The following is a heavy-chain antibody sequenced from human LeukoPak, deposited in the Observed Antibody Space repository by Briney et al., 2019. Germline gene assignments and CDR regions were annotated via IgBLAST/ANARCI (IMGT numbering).Heavy chain of an antibody. V-gene: IGHV1-3*01. CDR1: GYTFTDYA. J-gene: IGHJ5*02. CDR2: INAGNGNT. D-gene: IGHD2-15*01. Sequence: ASVTVSCKASGYTFTDYALHWVRQVPGQRLEWMGWINAGNGNTKYSQKFQGRVTITRDTSASTAYMELSSPRSEDTAVYYCARRLGYCSGGSCGTGGWFDPWGQGPLVTVSS. CDR3: ARRLGYCSGGSCGTGGWFDP.